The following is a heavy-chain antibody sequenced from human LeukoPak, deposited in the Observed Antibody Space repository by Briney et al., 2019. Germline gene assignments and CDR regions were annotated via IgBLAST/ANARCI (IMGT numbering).Heavy chain of an antibody. V-gene: IGHV3-30*04. D-gene: IGHD5-18*01. CDR3: ARDRWGYSYGGD. CDR1: GFTFSSYT. CDR2: ISYDGSNK. Sequence: GGSLRLSCAASGFTFSSYTMHWVRQAPGKGLQWVAVISYDGSNKYYADSVKGRFTISRDNAKNSLYLQMNSLRAEDTAVYFCARDRWGYSYGGDWGQGTLVTVSS. J-gene: IGHJ4*02.